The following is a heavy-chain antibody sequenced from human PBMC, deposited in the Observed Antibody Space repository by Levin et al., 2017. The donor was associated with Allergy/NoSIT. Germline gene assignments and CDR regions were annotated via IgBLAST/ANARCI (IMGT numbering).Heavy chain of an antibody. Sequence: SGPTLVKPTQTLTLTCTFSGFSLSTSGMRVSWIRQPPGKALEWLARIDWADDKFYSTSLKTRPTISKDTSKNQAVLTMTTMDPVDPAAYYCARGIPMRGWFDTWGEGTLVTVSS. CDR2: IDWADDK. D-gene: IGHD3-22*01. J-gene: IGHJ5*02. CDR3: ARGIPMRGWFDT. CDR1: GFSLSTSGMR. V-gene: IGHV2-70*04.